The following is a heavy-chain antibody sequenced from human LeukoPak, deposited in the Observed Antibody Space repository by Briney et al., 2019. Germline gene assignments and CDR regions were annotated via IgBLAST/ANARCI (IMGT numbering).Heavy chain of an antibody. Sequence: GGSLRLSCAASGFTFSSYWMSWVRQAPGKGLEWVAVIWYDGSKKYYADSVKGRFTISRDNSKNTLYLQMNSLRAEDTAVYYCARDMDHYFDYWGQGTLVTVSS. J-gene: IGHJ4*02. CDR2: IWYDGSKK. CDR3: ARDMDHYFDY. V-gene: IGHV3-33*08. CDR1: GFTFSSYW. D-gene: IGHD3-10*01.